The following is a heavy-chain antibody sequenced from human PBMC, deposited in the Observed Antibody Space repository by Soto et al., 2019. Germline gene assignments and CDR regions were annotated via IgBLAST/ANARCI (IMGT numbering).Heavy chain of an antibody. CDR2: IYWDDDK. Sequence: SGPTLVNPTQTLTLTCTFPGFSLSTSGVGVGWIRQPPGKALEWLALIYWDDDKRYSPALTSRLTITKDTSKNQVVLTMTNMDPVDTATYYCAHVLVVVANYGMDVWGQGTTVTVPS. D-gene: IGHD2-15*01. J-gene: IGHJ6*02. CDR3: AHVLVVVANYGMDV. CDR1: GFSLSTSGVG. V-gene: IGHV2-5*02.